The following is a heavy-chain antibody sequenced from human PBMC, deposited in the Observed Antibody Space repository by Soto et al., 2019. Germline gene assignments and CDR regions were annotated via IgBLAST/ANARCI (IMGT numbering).Heavy chain of an antibody. V-gene: IGHV3-49*04. CDR2: IRSKAYGGRT. CDR1: GFTFGDYA. J-gene: IGHJ4*02. Sequence: GGSLRLSCTASGFTFGDYAMSWVRQAPGKGLEWVCFIRSKAYGGRTEYAASVKGRLTISRDDSKSIAYLQMKRLKTEDTAVYYCTRGGGYTMVRGVIITPYYFDXWGQGTLVTVSX. CDR3: TRGGGYTMVRGVIITPYYFDX. D-gene: IGHD3-10*01.